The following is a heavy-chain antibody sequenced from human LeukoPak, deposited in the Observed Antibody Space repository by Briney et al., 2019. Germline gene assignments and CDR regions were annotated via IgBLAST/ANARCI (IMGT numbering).Heavy chain of an antibody. CDR1: GDSVSSYY. J-gene: IGHJ4*02. V-gene: IGHV4-4*07. Sequence: SETLSLTCTVSGDSVSSYYWSWIRQPAGKGLEWIGRIYTSGGTNYNPSLTSRVTISLDTSRNQFSLKVTSLTAADTAVYYCARGSYSSSWYDYWGQGTLVTVSS. CDR2: IYTSGGT. CDR3: ARGSYSSSWYDY. D-gene: IGHD6-13*01.